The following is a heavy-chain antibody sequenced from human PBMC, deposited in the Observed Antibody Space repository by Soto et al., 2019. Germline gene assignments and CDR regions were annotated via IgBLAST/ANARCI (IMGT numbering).Heavy chain of an antibody. J-gene: IGHJ3*02. D-gene: IGHD2-15*01. CDR2: ISSNGGST. CDR3: ARAPQPRYCSGGSCYSHAFDI. Sequence: PGGSLRLSCAASGFTFSSYAMHWVRQAPGKELEYVSAISSNGGSTYYANSVKGRFTISRDNSKNTLYLQMGSLRAEDMAVYYCARAPQPRYCSGGSCYSHAFDIWGQGTMVTVSS. V-gene: IGHV3-64*01. CDR1: GFTFSSYA.